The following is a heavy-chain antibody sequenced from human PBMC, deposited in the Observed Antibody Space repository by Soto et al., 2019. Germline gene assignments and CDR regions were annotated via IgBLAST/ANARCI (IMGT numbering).Heavy chain of an antibody. D-gene: IGHD6-13*01. J-gene: IGHJ4*02. CDR1: GGSISSSNYY. CDR3: ASNGYSSSWYFVY. CDR2: IYYGGST. V-gene: IGHV4-39*07. Sequence: LSLTCTVSGGSISSSNYYWGWIRQPPGKGLEWIGSIYYGGSTYYNPSLKSRVTISVDTSKNQFSLKLSSVTAADTAVYYCASNGYSSSWYFVYWGQGTLVTVSS.